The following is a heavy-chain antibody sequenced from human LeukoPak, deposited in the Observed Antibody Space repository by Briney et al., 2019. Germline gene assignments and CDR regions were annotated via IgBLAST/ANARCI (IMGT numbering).Heavy chain of an antibody. V-gene: IGHV1-2*02. J-gene: IGHJ6*02. CDR1: GYTFTGYY. CDR2: INPNSGGT. Sequence: ASVKVSCKASGYTFTGYYMHWVRQAPGQGLEWMGWINPNSGGTNYAQKFQGRVTMTRDTSISTAYMELSRLRSDDTAVYYCARDTPGHYYDSSGANYYYGMDVWGQGTTVTVSS. D-gene: IGHD3-22*01. CDR3: ARDTPGHYYDSSGANYYYGMDV.